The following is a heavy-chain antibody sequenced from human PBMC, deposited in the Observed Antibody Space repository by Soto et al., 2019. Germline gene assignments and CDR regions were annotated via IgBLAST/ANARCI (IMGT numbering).Heavy chain of an antibody. V-gene: IGHV4-38-2*01. CDR3: ARSYSSSWYLFEY. CDR1: GYSISSGYY. Sequence: SETLSLTCAFSGYSISSGYYWGWIRQPPGKGLEWIGSIYHSGSTYYNPSLKSRVTISVDTSKNQFSLKLSSVTAADTAVYYCARSYSSSWYLFEYWGQGTLVIVSS. J-gene: IGHJ4*02. CDR2: IYHSGST. D-gene: IGHD6-13*01.